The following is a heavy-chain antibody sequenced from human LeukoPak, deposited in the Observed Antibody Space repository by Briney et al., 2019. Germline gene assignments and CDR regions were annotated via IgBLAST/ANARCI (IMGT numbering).Heavy chain of an antibody. CDR1: GFTFSNYW. V-gene: IGHV3-7*01. CDR2: IKQEGSEK. CDR3: ASLNRGYSGYDWIFDY. D-gene: IGHD5-12*01. Sequence: GGSLRLSCAASGFTFSNYWMRWVRQATGKGVEWVAKIKQEGSEKYYVDSVKGGYTISRDSAKNSLYLQMNSLRAEDMAVYYCASLNRGYSGYDWIFDYWGQGTLVTVSS. J-gene: IGHJ4*02.